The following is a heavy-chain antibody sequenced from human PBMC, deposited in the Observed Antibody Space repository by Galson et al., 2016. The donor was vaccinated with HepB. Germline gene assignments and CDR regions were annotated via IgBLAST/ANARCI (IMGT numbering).Heavy chain of an antibody. CDR2: INSDGSST. CDR1: GFTFSSYW. V-gene: IGHV3-74*01. CDR3: ARGGGYSSGWYSF. D-gene: IGHD6-13*01. J-gene: IGHJ4*02. Sequence: SLRLSCAASGFTFSSYWVHWVRQAPGKGLVWVSRINSDGSSTSYADSVEGRFTISRDNAKNTLYLQMNSLRAEDTAVYYCARGGGYSSGWYSFWGRGTLVTVSS.